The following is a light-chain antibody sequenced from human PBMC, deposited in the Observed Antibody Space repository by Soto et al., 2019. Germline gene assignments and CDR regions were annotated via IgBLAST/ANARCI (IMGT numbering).Light chain of an antibody. CDR3: QQYGSAPWT. CDR2: LAS. V-gene: IGKV3-20*01. CDR1: QSVTNNY. J-gene: IGKJ1*01. Sequence: EIVLTQSPGTLSLSPGERATLSCRASQSVTNNYLAWYQQKAGQAPRLLIYLASNRAAGTPDRFSGSGSGADFTLTINRLEPEDFAVYFCQQYGSAPWTFGQGTKGDIK.